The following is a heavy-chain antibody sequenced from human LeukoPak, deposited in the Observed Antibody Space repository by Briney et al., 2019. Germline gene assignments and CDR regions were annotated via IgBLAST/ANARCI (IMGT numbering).Heavy chain of an antibody. CDR3: AGSYGSGSYPIDY. CDR2: IYSGGST. CDR1: GFTVSSNY. V-gene: IGHV3-53*01. D-gene: IGHD3-10*01. Sequence: PGGSQRLSCAASGFTVSSNYMSWVRQAPGKGLEWVSVIYSGGSTYYADSVKGRFTISRDNSKNTLYLQMNSLRAEDTAVYYCAGSYGSGSYPIDYWGQGTLVTVSS. J-gene: IGHJ4*02.